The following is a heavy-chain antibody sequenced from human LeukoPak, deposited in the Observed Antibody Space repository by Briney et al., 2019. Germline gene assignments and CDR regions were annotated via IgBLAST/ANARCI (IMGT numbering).Heavy chain of an antibody. J-gene: IGHJ4*02. Sequence: ASVKVSCKVSGYTLTELSMHWVRQAPGQGLEWMGRINPNSGGTNYAQKFQGRVTMTRDTSISTAYMELSRLRSDDTAVYYCARISSGWEQDYWGQGTLVTVSS. V-gene: IGHV1-2*06. CDR2: INPNSGGT. CDR3: ARISSGWEQDY. CDR1: GYTLTELS. D-gene: IGHD6-19*01.